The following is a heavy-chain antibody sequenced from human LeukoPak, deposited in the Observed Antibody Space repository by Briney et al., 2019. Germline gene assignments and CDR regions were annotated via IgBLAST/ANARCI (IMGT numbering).Heavy chain of an antibody. J-gene: IGHJ4*02. CDR2: ISYDGGDK. CDR1: GFTFSSYE. Sequence: GGSLRLSCAASGFTFSSYEMNWVRQAPGKGLEWVALISYDGGDKYYAESMKGRITISRDNAENTLYLQMNNLRPDDTAFYFCVKEGVEYSYSYGDYWGQGTLVTVSS. V-gene: IGHV3-30*18. CDR3: VKEGVEYSYSYGDY. D-gene: IGHD3-16*01.